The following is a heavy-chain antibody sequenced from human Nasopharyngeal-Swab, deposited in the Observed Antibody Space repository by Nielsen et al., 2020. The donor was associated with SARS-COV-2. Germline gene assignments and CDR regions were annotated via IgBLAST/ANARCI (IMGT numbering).Heavy chain of an antibody. J-gene: IGHJ6*03. CDR2: MNPNSGNT. CDR3: TRRPIKWRYYYMDV. D-gene: IGHD5-12*01. Sequence: ASVKVSCKASGYNFVTYDINWVRQAPGQGLEWLGWMNPNSGNTGYAPKFQDRIILTRNTSTTTAYMELSGLRSEDTAVYYCTRRPIKWRYYYMDVWSRGTSVTVPS. CDR1: GYNFVTYD. V-gene: IGHV1-8*01.